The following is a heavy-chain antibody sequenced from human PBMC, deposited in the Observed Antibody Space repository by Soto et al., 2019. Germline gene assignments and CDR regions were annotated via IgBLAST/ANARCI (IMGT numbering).Heavy chain of an antibody. V-gene: IGHV3-9*01. CDR2: ISWNSGSI. CDR1: GFIFDDYA. Sequence: ESGGGLVQPGRSLRLSCAASGFIFDDYAMHWVRQGPGKGLEWVSGISWNSGSIGYADSVKGRFTISRDNAKKSLYLQMNSLRAEDTALYYCAKDFSNDYIWGSHLGYWGQGTLVTVSS. D-gene: IGHD3-16*02. CDR3: AKDFSNDYIWGSHLGY. J-gene: IGHJ4*02.